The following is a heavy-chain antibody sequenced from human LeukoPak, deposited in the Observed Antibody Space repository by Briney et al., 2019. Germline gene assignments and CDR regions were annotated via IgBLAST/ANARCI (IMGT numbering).Heavy chain of an antibody. V-gene: IGHV4-61*02. J-gene: IGHJ5*02. CDR3: ARGSGWNSFDP. CDR1: GGSISTDLYS. CDR2: IYSNGWT. D-gene: IGHD6-19*01. Sequence: PSETLSLTCTVSGGSISTDLYSWTWIRQPAGKGLEWIGRIYSNGWTDYNPPLKSRVSISIDTSKNHFSLKMSLATAADTALYYCARGSGWNSFDPWGQGTLVTVSS.